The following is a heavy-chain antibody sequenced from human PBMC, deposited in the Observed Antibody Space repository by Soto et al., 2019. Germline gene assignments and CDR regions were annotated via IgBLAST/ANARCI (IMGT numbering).Heavy chain of an antibody. V-gene: IGHV4-31*03. CDR3: ARRGYNRYLFDY. D-gene: IGHD2-21*01. J-gene: IGHJ4*02. CDR2: SYHSGST. CDR1: CGFTSKDGYY. Sequence: SENLFPRQPFSCGFTSKDGYYLSRVRPTAGNGLEGIGKSYHSGSTYDNPSLKSRVTISVDTSKNQFSLKLSSVTAADTAVYYCARRGYNRYLFDYWGQGTLVTVSS.